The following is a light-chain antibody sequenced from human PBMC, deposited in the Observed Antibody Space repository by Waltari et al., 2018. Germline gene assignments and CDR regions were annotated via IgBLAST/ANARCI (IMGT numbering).Light chain of an antibody. J-gene: IGKJ1*01. CDR1: QSLSRT. CDR3: QHYRSLPVT. CDR2: GAT. Sequence: EIVLTHSPGTLSLSPGERVTRSCRASQSLSRTLAWYQQKPGQAPRLLIYGATIRATGIPDRFSVSGSVTDFSLTISRLEPEDFAVYYCQHYRSLPVTFGQGTKVEIK. V-gene: IGKV3-20*01.